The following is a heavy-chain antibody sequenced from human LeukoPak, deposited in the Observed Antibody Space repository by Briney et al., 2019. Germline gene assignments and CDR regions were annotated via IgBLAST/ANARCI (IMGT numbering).Heavy chain of an antibody. CDR2: IYYSGST. CDR1: GGSISSSSYY. Sequence: PSETLSLTCTVSGGSISSSSYYWGWIRQPPGKGLEWIGSIYYSGSTYYNPSLKSRVTISVDTSKNQFSLKLSSVTAADTAVYYCARQGLGYCSSTSCYGSGSYYNAPRDWYFDLWGRGTLVTVSS. D-gene: IGHD2-2*01. CDR3: ARQGLGYCSSTSCYGSGSYYNAPRDWYFDL. J-gene: IGHJ2*01. V-gene: IGHV4-39*01.